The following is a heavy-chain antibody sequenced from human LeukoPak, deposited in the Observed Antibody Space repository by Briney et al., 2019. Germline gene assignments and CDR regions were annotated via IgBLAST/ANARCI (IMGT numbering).Heavy chain of an antibody. CDR3: ARDGEWELLKNYFDY. CDR2: IYSSGST. D-gene: IGHD1-26*01. Sequence: SETLSLTCTVSGGSISSYYWSWIRQPAGKGLEWIGRIYSSGSTNYNPSLKSRVTMSVDTSKNQFSLKLSSVTAADTAVYYCARDGEWELLKNYFDYWGQGTLVTVS. V-gene: IGHV4-4*07. J-gene: IGHJ4*02. CDR1: GGSISSYY.